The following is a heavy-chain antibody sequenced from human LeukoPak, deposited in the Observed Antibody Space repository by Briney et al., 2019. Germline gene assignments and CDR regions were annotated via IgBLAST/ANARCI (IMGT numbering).Heavy chain of an antibody. CDR3: ARGVGSLYYFDY. CDR1: GGTFTSYD. CDR2: MNPNSGNT. D-gene: IGHD2-2*03. J-gene: IGHJ4*02. Sequence: GASVKVSCKASGGTFTSYDINWVRQATGQGLEWMGWMNPNSGNTGYAQKFQGRVTITRNTSISTAYMELSSLRSEDTAVYYCARGVGSLYYFDYWGQGTLVTVSS. V-gene: IGHV1-8*03.